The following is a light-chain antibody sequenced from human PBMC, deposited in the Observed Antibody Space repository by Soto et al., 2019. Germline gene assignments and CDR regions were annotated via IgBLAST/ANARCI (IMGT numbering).Light chain of an antibody. Sequence: EIVLTQSPGTLSLSPGERVTLSCRASQSVSSSYLAWYQQKPGQAPRLLIYGASSRATGIPDRFSGSGSGTDFTLTISRXEPEDFAVYYCQQYSRSPFTFGPGTKVDTK. CDR2: GAS. V-gene: IGKV3-20*01. J-gene: IGKJ3*01. CDR3: QQYSRSPFT. CDR1: QSVSSSY.